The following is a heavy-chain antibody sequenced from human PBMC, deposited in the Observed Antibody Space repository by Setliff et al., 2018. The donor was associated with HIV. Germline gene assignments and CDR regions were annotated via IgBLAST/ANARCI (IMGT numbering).Heavy chain of an antibody. CDR1: VFPFTTAC. J-gene: IGHJ4*01. Sequence: PGGSLRLSCCASVFPFTTACMSWVRQAPGKGVEWVGRIKSKIDGETTEYAAAVRWRFTLSRDDSRNTIYLQMHSLRTDDTGVYFCTTVGCIAGYCYVNYWGQGTLVTVSS. CDR3: TTVGCIAGYCYVNY. D-gene: IGHD2-8*01. V-gene: IGHV3-15*05. CDR2: IKSKIDGETT.